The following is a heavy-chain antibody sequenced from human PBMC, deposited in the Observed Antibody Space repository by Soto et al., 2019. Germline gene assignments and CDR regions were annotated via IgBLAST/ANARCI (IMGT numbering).Heavy chain of an antibody. Sequence: SGPTLVNPTETLTLTCTVSGFSLTTGKMGVSWIRQPPGKALEWLAHIFSDNERSYSTSLQGRLTISKDTSGSQVVLSMTNVDPVDTATYYFARMNVDSYPCDYAMDVWGQGTTVTVSS. CDR2: IFSDNER. CDR1: GFSLTTGKMG. V-gene: IGHV2-26*01. J-gene: IGHJ6*02. CDR3: ARMNVDSYPCDYAMDV. D-gene: IGHD4-17*01.